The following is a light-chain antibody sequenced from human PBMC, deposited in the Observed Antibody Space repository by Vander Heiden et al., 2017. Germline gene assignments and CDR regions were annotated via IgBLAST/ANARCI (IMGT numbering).Light chain of an antibody. CDR1: SSDVGGYNY. Sequence: QYALTQPASVSGSPGQSITISCTGTSSDVGGYNYVSWYQHNPGKAPKLMIHGVSNRPSGVSDRFSGSKSGNTASLTISGLQAEDEADYYCSSYTSNTTRLFGGGTKLTVL. J-gene: IGLJ2*01. CDR3: SSYTSNTTRL. CDR2: GVS. V-gene: IGLV2-14*03.